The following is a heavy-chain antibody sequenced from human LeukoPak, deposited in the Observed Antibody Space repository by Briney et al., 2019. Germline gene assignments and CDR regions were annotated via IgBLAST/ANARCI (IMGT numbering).Heavy chain of an antibody. V-gene: IGHV1-2*02. Sequence: ASVKVSCKASGYTFTGYYMHWVRQAPGQGLEWMGWINPNSGGTNYAQKFQGRVTITRDTSISTAYMELSRLRSDDTAVYYCARRYSSSSGYYYYYYMDVWGKGTTVTVSS. CDR1: GYTFTGYY. J-gene: IGHJ6*03. CDR3: ARRYSSSSGYYYYYYMDV. CDR2: INPNSGGT. D-gene: IGHD6-6*01.